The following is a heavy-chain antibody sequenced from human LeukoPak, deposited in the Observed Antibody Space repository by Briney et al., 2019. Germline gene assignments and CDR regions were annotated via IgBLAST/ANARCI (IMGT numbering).Heavy chain of an antibody. CDR1: GGTFSSYA. D-gene: IGHD1-7*01. V-gene: IGHV1-69*13. J-gene: IGHJ6*03. CDR2: IIPIFGTA. Sequence: SVKVSCKASGGTFSSYAISWVRQAPGQGLEWMGGIIPIFGTANYAQKFQGRVTITADESTSTAYMELSSLRSEDTAVYYCARRGGTGTMLPYYYYYMDVWGKGTTVTVSS. CDR3: ARRGGTGTMLPYYYYYMDV.